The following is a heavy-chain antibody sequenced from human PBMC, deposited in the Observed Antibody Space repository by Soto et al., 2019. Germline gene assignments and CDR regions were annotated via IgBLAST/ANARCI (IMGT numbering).Heavy chain of an antibody. J-gene: IGHJ4*02. D-gene: IGHD6-19*01. CDR1: GFTFGGNT. V-gene: IGHV3-23*01. CDR3: AQAAGNGWYYLHS. CDR2: IGGSGAST. Sequence: XVSLILSCSASGFTFGGNTMRWVRQAPGKGLDWVSAIGGSGASTYYADSVKGRFTISRDNSKNTLYLQMNSLSAEDSAIYYCAQAAGNGWYYLHSWGQGTLVTVSS.